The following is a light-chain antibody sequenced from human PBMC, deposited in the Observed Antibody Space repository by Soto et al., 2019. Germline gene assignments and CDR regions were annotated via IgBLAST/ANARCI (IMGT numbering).Light chain of an antibody. V-gene: IGLV1-44*01. J-gene: IGLJ1*01. CDR1: SSNIGSNT. CDR2: SNN. Sequence: QSVLTQPPSASGTPGQRVTISCSGSSSNIGSNTVNWYQQLPGTSPKLLIYSNNQRPSGVPDRFSGSKSGTSASLANSGLQSEDEADYYCAAWDDSLNGHYVFGTGTKVTVL. CDR3: AAWDDSLNGHYV.